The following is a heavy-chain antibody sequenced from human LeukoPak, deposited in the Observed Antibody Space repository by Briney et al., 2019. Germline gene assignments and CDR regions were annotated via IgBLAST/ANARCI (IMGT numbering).Heavy chain of an antibody. CDR1: GFTFSSYW. Sequence: GSLRLSCAASGFTFSSYWMSWVRQAPGKGLEWIGYIYYSGSTNYNPSLKSRVTISVDTSKNQFSLKLSSVTAADTAVYYCARSEWELRSFDIWGQGTMVTVSS. CDR2: IYYSGST. D-gene: IGHD1-26*01. V-gene: IGHV4-59*08. CDR3: ARSEWELRSFDI. J-gene: IGHJ3*02.